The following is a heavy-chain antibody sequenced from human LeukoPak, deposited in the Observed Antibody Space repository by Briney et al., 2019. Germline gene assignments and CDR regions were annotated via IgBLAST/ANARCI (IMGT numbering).Heavy chain of an antibody. CDR3: ARCQGGSGWPYYFDY. Sequence: ARSLRLSCAASGFMFSSYAMHWVRQAPGKGLEWVAVISYDGSNRYYADSVKGRFTISRDNSKNTLFLQMNSLRAEDTAVYYCARCQGGSGWPYYFDYWGQGTLVTVSS. D-gene: IGHD6-19*01. CDR1: GFMFSSYA. J-gene: IGHJ4*02. V-gene: IGHV3-30*04. CDR2: ISYDGSNR.